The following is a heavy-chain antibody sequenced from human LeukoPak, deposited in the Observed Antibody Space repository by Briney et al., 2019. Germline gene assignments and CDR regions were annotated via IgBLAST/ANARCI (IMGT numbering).Heavy chain of an antibody. CDR2: INLNSGDT. J-gene: IGHJ6*03. Sequence: ASVKVSCKASGYTFTGYYIHWVRQAPGQGLEWMGWINLNSGDTNYAQKFQGRVTMTRDTSISTAYMELSRLRSDDTALYYCARGVAGTYYYYYMDVWGKGITVTVSS. V-gene: IGHV1-2*02. D-gene: IGHD6-19*01. CDR3: ARGVAGTYYYYYMDV. CDR1: GYTFTGYY.